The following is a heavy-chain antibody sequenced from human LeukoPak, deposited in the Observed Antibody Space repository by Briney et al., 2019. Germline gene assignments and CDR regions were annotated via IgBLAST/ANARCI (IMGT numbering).Heavy chain of an antibody. CDR3: ARAPDDIRGYYPLDY. CDR1: GGSISSYY. J-gene: IGHJ4*02. Sequence: SETLSLTCTVSGGSISSYYWSWIRLPPGKGLEWIGYIYYSGSTNYNPSLKSRVTLSVDTSRNQFSLKLSSVTAADTAVYYCARAPDDIRGYYPLDYWGQGTLVTVSS. D-gene: IGHD3-22*01. CDR2: IYYSGST. V-gene: IGHV4-59*01.